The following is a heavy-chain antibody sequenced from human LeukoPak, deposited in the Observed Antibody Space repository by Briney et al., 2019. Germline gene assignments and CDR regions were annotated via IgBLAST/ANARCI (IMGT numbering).Heavy chain of an antibody. J-gene: IGHJ4*02. CDR3: ARGRLSGYFDY. CDR2: IYYSGST. Sequence: PSETLSLTCTVSGGSISSYYWSWIRQPPGKGLEWIGYIYYSGSTNYSPSLKSRVTISGDTSKNQFSLRLSSVTASDTAVYYCARGRLSGYFDYWGQGTLVTVSS. CDR1: GGSISSYY. D-gene: IGHD2/OR15-2a*01. V-gene: IGHV4-59*01.